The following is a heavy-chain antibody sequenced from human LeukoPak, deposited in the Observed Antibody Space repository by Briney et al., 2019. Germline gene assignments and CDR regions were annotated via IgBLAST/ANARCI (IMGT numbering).Heavy chain of an antibody. V-gene: IGHV3-23*01. Sequence: GGSLRLSCAASGFTFGSYAMTWVRQAPGKGLEWVSAISGSGSATYYADSVKGRFTISRDNAKNTLYLQMNSLRAEDTAVYYCARGKYYDFWSGCYTGAFDIWGQGTMVTVSS. CDR3: ARGKYYDFWSGCYTGAFDI. J-gene: IGHJ3*02. D-gene: IGHD3-3*01. CDR2: ISGSGSAT. CDR1: GFTFGSYA.